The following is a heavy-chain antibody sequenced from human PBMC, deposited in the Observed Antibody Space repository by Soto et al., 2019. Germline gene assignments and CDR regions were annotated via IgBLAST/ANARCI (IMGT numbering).Heavy chain of an antibody. J-gene: IGHJ5*02. CDR1: GGSISSYY. V-gene: IGHV4-59*01. Sequence: SETLSLTCTVSGGSISSYYWSWIRQPPXKGLECIGYIYYSGSTNYNPSLKSRVTISVDTSKNQFSLKLSSVTAADTAVYYCARVPHHYYGDYLSFRFDPGGKGTLVTVST. D-gene: IGHD4-17*01. CDR2: IYYSGST. CDR3: ARVPHHYYGDYLSFRFDP.